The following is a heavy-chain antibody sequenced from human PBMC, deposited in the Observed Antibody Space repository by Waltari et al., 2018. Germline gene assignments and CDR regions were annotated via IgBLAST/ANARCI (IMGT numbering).Heavy chain of an antibody. Sequence: QVQLVQSRAEVKKPGASVMVSCKASGYRFTGYYMHCLRQAPGQGLEWMGWINPNSGGTNYAQRFQGRVTMTRDTSISTVYMELSSLRSDDTAVYYCARCLAGLRFLQWLHFDSWGQGTLVTVSS. D-gene: IGHD3-3*01. CDR2: INPNSGGT. V-gene: IGHV1-2*02. J-gene: IGHJ4*02. CDR1: GYRFTGYY. CDR3: ARCLAGLRFLQWLHFDS.